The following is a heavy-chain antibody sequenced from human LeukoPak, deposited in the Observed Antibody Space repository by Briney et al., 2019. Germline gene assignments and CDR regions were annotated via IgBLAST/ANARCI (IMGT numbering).Heavy chain of an antibody. Sequence: GGSLRLSCAASGFTFSSYAMHWVRQAPGKGLEYVSAISSNGGSTYYANSVKGRFTISRDNSKNTLYLQMGSLRAEDMAVYYCARGPIHFDWLPNYYYYMDVWGKGTTVTVSS. CDR3: ARGPIHFDWLPNYYYYMDV. CDR1: GFTFSSYA. CDR2: ISSNGGST. D-gene: IGHD3-9*01. J-gene: IGHJ6*03. V-gene: IGHV3-64*01.